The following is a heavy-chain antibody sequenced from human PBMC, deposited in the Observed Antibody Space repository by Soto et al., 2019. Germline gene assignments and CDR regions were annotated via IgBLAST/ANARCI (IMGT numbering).Heavy chain of an antibody. D-gene: IGHD6-19*01. J-gene: IGHJ4*02. V-gene: IGHV3-74*01. CDR3: GVAVAGPTAIGY. CDR2: INSDGSRT. Sequence: GGSLRLSCAASGFTFSSYWVHWVRQAPGKGLVWVSRINSDGSRTSYAESVKGRFTISRDNAKNTLNLQLNSLRATDTAVYYCGVAVAGPTAIGYWGQGTLVTVSS. CDR1: GFTFSSYW.